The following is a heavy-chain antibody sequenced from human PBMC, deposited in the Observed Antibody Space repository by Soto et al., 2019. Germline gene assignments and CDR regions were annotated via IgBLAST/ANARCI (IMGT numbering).Heavy chain of an antibody. D-gene: IGHD4-17*01. CDR3: ATRSGDYVGWFDP. CDR1: GGSIIGSGFH. CDR2: IYYSGTA. V-gene: IGHV4-39*01. J-gene: IGHJ5*02. Sequence: QLQLRESGPGLVKPSETLSLTCTVSGGSIIGSGFHWAWIRQPPGKGLEWIGSIYYSGTANYSPSLKSRLAIDVDTSKNQFSLRLSSVTAAATAVYYCATRSGDYVGWFDPWGQGTRVTVSS.